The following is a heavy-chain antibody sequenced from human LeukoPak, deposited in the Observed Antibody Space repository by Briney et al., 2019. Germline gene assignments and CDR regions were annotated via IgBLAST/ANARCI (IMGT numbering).Heavy chain of an antibody. Sequence: SVKVSCKTSGGTFSSYAISWVRQAHGQGREWMGGIIPIFGTANNAQTFHGRVTITADESTSTAYMELSSLRSEDPAVYYCAGPPSGEVAANDYWGQGTLVTVSS. V-gene: IGHV1-69*01. CDR1: GGTFSSYA. J-gene: IGHJ4*02. CDR3: AGPPSGEVAANDY. CDR2: IIPIFGTA. D-gene: IGHD2-15*01.